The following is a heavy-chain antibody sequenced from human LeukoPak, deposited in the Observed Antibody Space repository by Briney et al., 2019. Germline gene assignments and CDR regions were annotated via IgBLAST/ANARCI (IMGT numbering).Heavy chain of an antibody. CDR3: ARDLGWLLFDY. V-gene: IGHV3-74*01. J-gene: IGHJ4*02. CDR1: GFTFSACW. D-gene: IGHD3-9*01. Sequence: PGGSLRLSCAASGFTFSACWMHWVRQAPGRGLVWVSRVKYDGSTTTYADSVKGRFTISRDNAKNILYLQMNSLRVEDTAVYYCARDLGWLLFDYWGQGTLVTVSS. CDR2: VKYDGSTT.